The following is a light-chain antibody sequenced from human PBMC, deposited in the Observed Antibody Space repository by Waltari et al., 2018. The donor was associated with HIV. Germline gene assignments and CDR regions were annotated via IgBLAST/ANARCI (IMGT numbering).Light chain of an antibody. V-gene: IGLV2-14*01. J-gene: IGLJ1*01. Sequence: QSALTQPASVSGSPGQSIPISCSGTSSDVGGSNYFSWYQQHPGKAPKLMIYEVTNRPSGVSNRFSGSKSGNTASLTISGLQPEDEADYYCSSYTSTSTQVFGTGTTVTVL. CDR1: SSDVGGSNY. CDR2: EVT. CDR3: SSYTSTSTQV.